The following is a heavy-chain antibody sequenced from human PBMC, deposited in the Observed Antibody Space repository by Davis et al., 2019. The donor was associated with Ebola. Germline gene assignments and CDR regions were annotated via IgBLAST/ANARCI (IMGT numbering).Heavy chain of an antibody. CDR1: GFTFGSYA. CDR3: ARAGYNSGWGIDS. J-gene: IGHJ4*02. D-gene: IGHD6-19*01. CDR2: ISHDGRSK. V-gene: IGHV3-30*04. Sequence: GESLKISCAASGFTFGSYAMHWVRQAPGKGLEWVAVISHDGRSKDGDSVKGRFTISRDNSKSTLYLQMNSLRADDTAVYFCARAGYNSGWGIDSWGQGTLVTVSS.